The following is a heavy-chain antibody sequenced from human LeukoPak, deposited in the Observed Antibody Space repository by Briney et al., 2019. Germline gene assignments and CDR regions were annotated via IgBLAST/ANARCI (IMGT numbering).Heavy chain of an antibody. V-gene: IGHV3-74*01. CDR3: VRDRLSNDYAHNCFDS. CDR2: INFDGSTT. J-gene: IGHJ5*01. Sequence: GGSLRLSCAASGFTFNNHWMHWVRQAPGKGLVWVSHINFDGSTTTYADSVKGRFTITRDNANNTLFLYMNSLRAEDTAVYYCVRDRLSNDYAHNCFDSWGQGTLVTVSS. D-gene: IGHD4-17*01. CDR1: GFTFNNHW.